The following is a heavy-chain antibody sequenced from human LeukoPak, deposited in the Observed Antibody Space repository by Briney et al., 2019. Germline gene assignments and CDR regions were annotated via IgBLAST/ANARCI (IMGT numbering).Heavy chain of an antibody. D-gene: IGHD6-13*01. Sequence: PGGSLRLSCAASGFTFSSYSMNWVRQAPGKGLEWVSSISSSSSYINYADSVRGRFTISRDNSKNTLYLQMNSLRAEDTAVYYCAWSSSQKPIVYWGQGTLVTVSS. CDR2: ISSSSSYI. J-gene: IGHJ4*02. CDR1: GFTFSSYS. CDR3: AWSSSQKPIVY. V-gene: IGHV3-21*04.